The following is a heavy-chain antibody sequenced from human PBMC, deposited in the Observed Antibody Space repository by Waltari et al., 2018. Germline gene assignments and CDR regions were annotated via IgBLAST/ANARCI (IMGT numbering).Heavy chain of an antibody. CDR2: ISSSSSTI. CDR3: ARRGVAARRAEFYYYYMDV. CDR1: GFTFSSYS. V-gene: IGHV3-48*04. Sequence: EVQLVESGGGLVQPGGSLRLSCAASGFTFSSYSMNWVRQAPGKGREWVSYISSSSSTIYYADSVKGRFTISRDNAKNSLYLQMNSLRAEDTAVYYCARRGVAARRAEFYYYYMDVWGKGTTVTVSS. D-gene: IGHD6-6*01. J-gene: IGHJ6*03.